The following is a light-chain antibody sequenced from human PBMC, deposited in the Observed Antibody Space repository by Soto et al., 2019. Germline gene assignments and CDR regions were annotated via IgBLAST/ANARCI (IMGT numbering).Light chain of an antibody. CDR2: DAS. J-gene: IGKJ5*01. CDR3: QQYNTYST. Sequence: DIQMTQSPASLSASVGDRVTVTCRASQSITRSLNWYQQKPGKAPKLLIYDASTLRSGVPSRFSGGGSGTEFTLTISSLQPDDFATYYCQQYNTYSTFGQGTRLEIK. V-gene: IGKV1-5*01. CDR1: QSITRS.